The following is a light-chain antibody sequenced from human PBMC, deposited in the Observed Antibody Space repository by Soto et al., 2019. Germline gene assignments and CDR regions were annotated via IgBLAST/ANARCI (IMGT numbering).Light chain of an antibody. J-gene: IGLJ1*01. Sequence: QSALTQPASVSGSPGQSITISCTGTSSDVGAHNLVSWYQQIPGKAPKLMIYEVNNRPSGVSNRFSGSKSGNTASLTISGLQAEDEADYYCSSFTIVSTYVFGTGTKLTVL. CDR3: SSFTIVSTYV. CDR1: SSDVGAHNL. V-gene: IGLV2-14*01. CDR2: EVN.